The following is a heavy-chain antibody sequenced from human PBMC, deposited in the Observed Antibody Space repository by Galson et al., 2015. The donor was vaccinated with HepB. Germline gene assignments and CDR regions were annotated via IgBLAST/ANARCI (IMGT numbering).Heavy chain of an antibody. CDR2: IKQDGNEK. CDR1: GFIFSSYW. V-gene: IGHV3-7*01. D-gene: IGHD1-26*01. CDR3: ARRSGGYFEVILGRFDY. Sequence: SLRLSCAASGFIFSSYWMSWVRQAPGKGLEWVANIKQDGNEKYYVGSVKGRFTISRDNAKNSLYLQMNSMRAEDTAVYYCARRSGGYFEVILGRFDYWGQETLVTVSS. J-gene: IGHJ4*02.